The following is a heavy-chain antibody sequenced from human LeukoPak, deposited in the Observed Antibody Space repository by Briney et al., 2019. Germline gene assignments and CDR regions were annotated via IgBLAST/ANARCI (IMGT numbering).Heavy chain of an antibody. V-gene: IGHV4-34*01. CDR2: INHSGST. J-gene: IGHJ6*03. D-gene: IGHD1-26*01. CDR1: GGSFSGYY. CDR3: ARDVKGLLGYYYYYMDV. Sequence: SGTLSLTCAVYGGSFSGYYWSWIRQPPGKGLEWIGEINHSGSTNYNPSLKSRVTISVDTSKNQFSLKLSSVTAADTAVYYCARDVKGLLGYYYYYMDVWGKGTTVTISS.